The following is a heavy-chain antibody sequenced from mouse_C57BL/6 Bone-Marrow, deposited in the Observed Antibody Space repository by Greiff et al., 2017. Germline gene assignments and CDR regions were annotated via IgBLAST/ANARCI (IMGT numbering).Heavy chain of an antibody. CDR1: GYTFTDYN. Sequence: VQLQQSGPELVKPGASVKMSCKASGYTFTDYNMHWVKQSHGKSLEWIGYINPNNGGTSYNQKFKGKATLTVNKSSSTAYMELRSLTSEDSAVYYCARSVYYYGSSLAWFAYWGQGTLVTVSA. CDR3: ARSVYYYGSSLAWFAY. J-gene: IGHJ3*01. D-gene: IGHD1-1*01. CDR2: INPNNGGT. V-gene: IGHV1-22*01.